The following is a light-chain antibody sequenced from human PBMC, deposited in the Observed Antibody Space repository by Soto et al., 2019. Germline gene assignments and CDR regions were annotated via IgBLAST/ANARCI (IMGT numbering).Light chain of an antibody. Sequence: EIVLTQSPGTLSLSPGERATLSCRASQSVTSSYLTWYQQKPGQAPRLLIYGASSRAAGIPARFSGSGSGTAFALTTNRLELEDFAVYYYQEYGTSLSWTCGQGTKVEIK. CDR1: QSVTSSY. CDR2: GAS. CDR3: QEYGTSLSWT. V-gene: IGKV3-20*01. J-gene: IGKJ1*01.